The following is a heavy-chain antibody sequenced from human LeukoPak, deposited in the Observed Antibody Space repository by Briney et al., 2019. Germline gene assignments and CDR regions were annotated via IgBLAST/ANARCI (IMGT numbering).Heavy chain of an antibody. CDR3: ARDSRYSDNSGYYYSHYYMDV. J-gene: IGHJ6*03. D-gene: IGHD3-22*01. Sequence: SETLSLTCTVSGGSINYYYWSWLRQPPGKGLEWIGYIYSSGTTRYNPSLMSRVTISVDAPKNQFSLNLRYVTAADTAVYYCARDSRYSDNSGYYYSHYYMDVWGKGTTVTVSS. CDR2: IYSSGTT. V-gene: IGHV4-59*01. CDR1: GGSINYYY.